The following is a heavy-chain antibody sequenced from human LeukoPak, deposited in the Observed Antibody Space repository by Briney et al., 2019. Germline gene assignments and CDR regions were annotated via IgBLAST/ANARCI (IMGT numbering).Heavy chain of an antibody. CDR1: GGSISSGGYY. CDR2: IYYSGST. D-gene: IGHD3-10*01. Sequence: SETLSLTCTVSGGSISSGGYYWSWIRQHPGKGLEWIGYIYYSGSTYYNPSLKSRVTISVDTSKNQFSLKLSSVTAADTAVYYCARATLWFGELLSYFDYWGQGTLVTVSS. J-gene: IGHJ4*02. V-gene: IGHV4-31*03. CDR3: ARATLWFGELLSYFDY.